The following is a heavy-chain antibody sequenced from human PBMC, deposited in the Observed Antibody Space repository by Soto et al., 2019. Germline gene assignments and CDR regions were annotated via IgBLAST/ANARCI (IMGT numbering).Heavy chain of an antibody. CDR2: ISYDGGVK. J-gene: IGHJ4*02. D-gene: IGHD3-10*01. V-gene: IGHV3-33*01. CDR1: GFMFSTYG. CDR3: ARDPAALGFVEY. Sequence: QVQLVEFGGGVVQPGRSLRLSCAASGFMFSTYGMHWARQAPGKGLEWVAFISYDGGVKYFADSVKGRFTISRDNSKNTLFLEMNSLRAEDTAVYYCARDPAALGFVEYWGQGTLVTVSS.